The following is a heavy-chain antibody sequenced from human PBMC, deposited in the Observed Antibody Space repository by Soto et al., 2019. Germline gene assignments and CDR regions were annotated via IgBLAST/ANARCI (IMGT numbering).Heavy chain of an antibody. D-gene: IGHD3-10*01. J-gene: IGHJ4*02. Sequence: GGSLRLSCAASGFYFSGYWMHWVRQVPGKGLVWVSRINTDGGSTLYADSVKGRFTISRDNTKNTLYLQMSSLRAEDMAVYYCVRAAARGDSWGQGTLGTVS. V-gene: IGHV3-74*01. CDR2: INTDGGST. CDR1: GFYFSGYW. CDR3: VRAAARGDS.